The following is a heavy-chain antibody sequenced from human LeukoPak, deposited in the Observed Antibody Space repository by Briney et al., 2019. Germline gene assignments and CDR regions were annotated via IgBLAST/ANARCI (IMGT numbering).Heavy chain of an antibody. V-gene: IGHV1-2*01. CDR2: INPESNGP. CDR3: ARKTTFRAVLTLDLDF. Sequence: SVKVSCQASGYSFNAYYIHWVRQAPGQGLKWMGRINPESNGPDYAHKFQGRVTFTSDPSIGPAFIQLRSLQSDDTDVYYCARKTTFRAVLTLDLDFWGKGALVTASS. D-gene: IGHD1-7*01. CDR1: GYSFNAYY. J-gene: IGHJ4*02.